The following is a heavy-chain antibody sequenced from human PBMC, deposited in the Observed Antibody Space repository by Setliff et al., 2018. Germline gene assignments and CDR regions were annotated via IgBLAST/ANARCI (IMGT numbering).Heavy chain of an antibody. V-gene: IGHV3-33*06. D-gene: IGHD2-21*02. CDR1: GFTFSNYG. CDR3: AKAKPRVAGGQNCDGDCLFYFDY. Sequence: PGGSLRLSCVASGFTFSNYGMHWVRQAPGKGLEWVALIWNDGSSKFYADSVKGRFTISRDNSRDTMYLQMNSLRAEDTAIYYCAKAKPRVAGGQNCDGDCLFYFDYWGQGALVTVSS. CDR2: IWNDGSSK. J-gene: IGHJ4*02.